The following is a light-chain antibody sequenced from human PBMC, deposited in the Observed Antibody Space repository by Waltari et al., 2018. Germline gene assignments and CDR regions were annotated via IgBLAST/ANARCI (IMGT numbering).Light chain of an antibody. Sequence: QNPGQALVLVMYDKNIRPSGIPDRFSGSSSGNTASLTITGAQAEDEADYYCNSRDNSVYQVLFGGGTKLTVL. CDR3: NSRDNSVYQVL. CDR2: DKN. J-gene: IGLJ2*01. V-gene: IGLV3-19*01.